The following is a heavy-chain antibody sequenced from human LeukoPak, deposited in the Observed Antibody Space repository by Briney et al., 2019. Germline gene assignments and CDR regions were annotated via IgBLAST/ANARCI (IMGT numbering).Heavy chain of an antibody. CDR3: ARDVSFGEPATYYYYGMDV. J-gene: IGHJ6*02. CDR1: GFTFSSYA. V-gene: IGHV3-21*01. CDR2: ISSSSSYI. Sequence: GGSLRLSCAASGFTFSSYAMSWVRQAPGKGLEWVSSISSSSSYIYYADSVKGRFTISRDNAKNSLYLQMNSLRAEDTAVYYCARDVSFGEPATYYYYGMDVWGQGTTVTVSS. D-gene: IGHD3-16*01.